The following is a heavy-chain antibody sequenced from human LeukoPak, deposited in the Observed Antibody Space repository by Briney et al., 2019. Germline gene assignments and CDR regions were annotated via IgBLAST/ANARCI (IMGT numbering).Heavy chain of an antibody. CDR2: IDPHGSET. V-gene: IGHV3-7*01. Sequence: GGSLRLSCAASGFSFSNYWMSWVRQAPGKGLEWVANIDPHGSETQYVGSVKGRFTTSRDNAKNSLYVQMNSLRAEDTAIYYCARIWYFGDNNWRYFVYWGQGTLVTVAS. CDR3: ARIWYFGDNNWRYFVY. D-gene: IGHD1-1*01. CDR1: GFSFSNYW. J-gene: IGHJ4*03.